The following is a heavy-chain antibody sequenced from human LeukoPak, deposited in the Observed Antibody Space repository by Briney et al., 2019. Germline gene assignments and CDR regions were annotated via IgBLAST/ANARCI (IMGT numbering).Heavy chain of an antibody. CDR3: AQISVDTSRGRWSDFDS. J-gene: IGHJ4*02. D-gene: IGHD5-18*01. Sequence: GGSLRLSCAASGIAFSTYAMSWVRQAPGKGLEWVSALSASGSNTYYADSVKGRFTISRDNSKNMLYLQMNSLRADDTAVYYCAQISVDTSRGRWSDFDSWGQGILVTVSS. CDR1: GIAFSTYA. CDR2: LSASGSNT. V-gene: IGHV3-23*01.